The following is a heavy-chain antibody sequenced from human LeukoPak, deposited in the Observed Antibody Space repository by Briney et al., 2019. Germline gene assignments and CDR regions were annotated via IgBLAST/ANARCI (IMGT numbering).Heavy chain of an antibody. Sequence: GMSLRLSCAASGFTFHHYAIRWVRQVPGKGLEWVSGISWNSAYIGYADSVKGRFTISRDNAKNSVYLQMNSLRAEDTALYYCAKDKAPLYSGYDWDLDFWGQGTMVTVSS. CDR1: GFTFHHYA. CDR3: AKDKAPLYSGYDWDLDF. V-gene: IGHV3-9*01. D-gene: IGHD5-12*01. CDR2: ISWNSAYI. J-gene: IGHJ4*02.